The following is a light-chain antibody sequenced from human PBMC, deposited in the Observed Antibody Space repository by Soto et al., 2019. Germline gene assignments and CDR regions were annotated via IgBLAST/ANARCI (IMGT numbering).Light chain of an antibody. CDR1: QSVLYSSNNKNY. V-gene: IGKV4-1*01. Sequence: DIVMTQSPDSLAVSLGERATINCKSGQSVLYSSNNKNYLAWYQQKPGQPPKLLIYDASNRATGIPARFSGSGSGTDFTLTISSLEPEDFAVYYCQQRSNWPTFGQGTRLEIK. CDR2: DAS. J-gene: IGKJ5*01. CDR3: QQRSNWPT.